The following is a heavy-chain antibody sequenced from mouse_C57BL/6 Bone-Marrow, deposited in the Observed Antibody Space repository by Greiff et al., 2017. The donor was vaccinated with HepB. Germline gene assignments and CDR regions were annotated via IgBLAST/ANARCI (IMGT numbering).Heavy chain of an antibody. CDR3: AREGSNYEDWYFDV. V-gene: IGHV1-76*01. CDR2: IYPGSGNT. D-gene: IGHD2-5*01. Sequence: QVQLQQSGAELVRPGASVKLSCKASGYTFTDYYINWVKQRPGQGLEWIARIYPGSGNTYYNEKFKGKATLTAEKSSSTAYMQLSSLTSEDSAVYFCAREGSNYEDWYFDVWGTGTTVTVSS. CDR1: GYTFTDYY. J-gene: IGHJ1*03.